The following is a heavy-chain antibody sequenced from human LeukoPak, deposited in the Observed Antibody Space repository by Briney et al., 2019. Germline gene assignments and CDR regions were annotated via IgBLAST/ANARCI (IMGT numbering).Heavy chain of an antibody. V-gene: IGHV4-59*08. CDR2: IYYSGST. D-gene: IGHD2-2*01. CDR1: GGSISSYY. J-gene: IGHJ4*02. CDR3: ARLPNCSSTSCYRGAFDY. Sequence: SETLSLTCTVSGGSISSYYWSWIRRPPGKGLEWIGYIYYSGSTNYNPSLKSRVTISVDTSKNQFSLKLSSVTAADTAVYYCARLPNCSSTSCYRGAFDYWGQGTLVTVSS.